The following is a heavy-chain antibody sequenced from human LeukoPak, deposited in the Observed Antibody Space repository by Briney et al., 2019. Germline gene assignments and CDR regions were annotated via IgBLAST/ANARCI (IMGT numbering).Heavy chain of an antibody. CDR1: GGSISSSGYY. CDR3: ARSLYYYGSDSFDI. J-gene: IGHJ3*02. D-gene: IGHD3-10*01. V-gene: IGHV4-39*07. CDR2: IYYSGIT. Sequence: SETLSLTCTVSGGSISSSGYYWGWIRQSPGEGLEWIGNIYYSGITYYNPSLKSRVTISVDTSKNQFSLKLSSVTAADTAVYYCARSLYYYGSDSFDIWGQGTMVSVSS.